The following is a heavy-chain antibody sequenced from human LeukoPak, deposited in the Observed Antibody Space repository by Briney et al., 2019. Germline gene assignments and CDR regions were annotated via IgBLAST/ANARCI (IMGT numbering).Heavy chain of an antibody. CDR2: TSGSGTNT. CDR1: GFTFSSYA. V-gene: IGHV3-23*01. CDR3: AKGVYSSSWYAGGDY. Sequence: PGGSLRLSCAASGFTFSSYAMSWVRQAPGKGLEWVSGTSGSGTNTYYADSVKGRFTISRDNSRNTLSLQMNSLRAEDTAVYYCAKGVYSSSWYAGGDYWGQGTLVTVSS. D-gene: IGHD6-13*01. J-gene: IGHJ4*02.